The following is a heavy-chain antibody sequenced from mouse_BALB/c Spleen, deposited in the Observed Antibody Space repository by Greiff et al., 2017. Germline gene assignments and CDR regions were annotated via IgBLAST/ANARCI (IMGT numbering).Heavy chain of an antibody. J-gene: IGHJ4*01. CDR2: IYPGNVNT. Sequence: QVQLQQSGPELVKPGASVRISCKASGYTFTSYYIHWVKQRPGQGLEWIGWIYPGNVNTKYNEKFKGKATLTADKSSSTAYMQLSSLTSEDSAVYFCARERGYYYAMDYWGQGTSVTVSS. D-gene: IGHD2-2*01. CDR1: GYTFTSYY. V-gene: IGHV1S56*01. CDR3: ARERGYYYAMDY.